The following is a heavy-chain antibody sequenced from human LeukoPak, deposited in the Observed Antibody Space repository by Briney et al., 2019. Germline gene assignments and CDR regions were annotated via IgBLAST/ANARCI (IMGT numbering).Heavy chain of an antibody. Sequence: SETLSLTCTVSGGSISSGGYYWSWIRQHPGKGLEWIGYIYYSGSTYYNPSLKSRVTISVDTSKNQFSLKLSSVTAADTAVYYCAREGQSNWNDGSSRWFDPWGQGTLVTVSS. CDR1: GGSISSGGYY. V-gene: IGHV4-31*03. D-gene: IGHD1-20*01. CDR3: AREGQSNWNDGSSRWFDP. J-gene: IGHJ5*02. CDR2: IYYSGST.